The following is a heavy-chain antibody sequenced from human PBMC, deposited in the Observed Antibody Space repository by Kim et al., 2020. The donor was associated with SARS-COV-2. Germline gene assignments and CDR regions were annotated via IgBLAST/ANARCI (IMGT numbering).Heavy chain of an antibody. CDR1: GFTFSSYW. V-gene: IGHV3-74*01. D-gene: IGHD4-4*01. J-gene: IGHJ3*02. CDR3: TRDERITITSPGAFNM. Sequence: GGSLRLSCAASGFTFSSYWMHWVRQAPGKGLVWVSRINSDGTTTYADSAKGRFTISRDNAKSTLDMQMNSLSAADTAVYYCTRDERITITSPGAFNMWGQGTMVPVSS. CDR2: INSDGTT.